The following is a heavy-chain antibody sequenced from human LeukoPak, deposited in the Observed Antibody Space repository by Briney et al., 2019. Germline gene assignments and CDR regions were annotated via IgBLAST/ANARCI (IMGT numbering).Heavy chain of an antibody. Sequence: SQTLSLTCAVSGGSISGGNHYWSWIRQPAGKGLEWIGRIYNSGTTNYNPSLKSRVTISVHTSKNHFSLKLTSVTAADTAVYYCARGGDGYNYFDYWGRGTLVTVSS. CDR3: ARGGDGYNYFDY. J-gene: IGHJ4*02. CDR1: GGSISGGNHY. V-gene: IGHV4-61*02. CDR2: IYNSGTT. D-gene: IGHD5-24*01.